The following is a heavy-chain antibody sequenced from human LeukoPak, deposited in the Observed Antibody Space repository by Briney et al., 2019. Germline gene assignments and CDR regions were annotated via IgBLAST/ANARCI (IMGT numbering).Heavy chain of an antibody. J-gene: IGHJ4*02. D-gene: IGHD6-19*01. CDR3: AKGPIAVAGYFDY. Sequence: PGRSLRLSCAASGFTFDDYAMHWVRQAPGKGLEWVSGISLNSGSIGYADSVKGRFTISRDNAKNSLYLQMNSLRAEDTALYYCAKGPIAVAGYFDYWGQGTLVTVSS. V-gene: IGHV3-9*01. CDR2: ISLNSGSI. CDR1: GFTFDDYA.